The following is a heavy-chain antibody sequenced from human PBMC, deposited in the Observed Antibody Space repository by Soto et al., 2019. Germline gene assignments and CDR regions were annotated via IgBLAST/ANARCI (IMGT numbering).Heavy chain of an antibody. CDR1: GFTFSTHS. J-gene: IGHJ4*02. V-gene: IGHV3-21*06. D-gene: IGHD1-1*01. CDR3: ARTGTTWYFDY. Sequence: EVQLVESGGGLVKPGGSLRLSCAASGFTFSTHSMNWVRQAPGKGLEWVSSIYSSSSYMFYADSVKGRFTISRDNAKNSLYLQMNSLRAEDAAVYYCARTGTTWYFDYWGQGALVTVSS. CDR2: IYSSSSYM.